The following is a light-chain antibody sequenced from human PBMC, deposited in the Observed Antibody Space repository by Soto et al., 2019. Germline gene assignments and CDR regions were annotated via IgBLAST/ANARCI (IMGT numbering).Light chain of an antibody. Sequence: QAVVTQEPSLTVSPGGTVTLTCALSTGTVSRAHLPNWFQHNPGQPPRALIYSSVNKHSWTPARFSGSLLGGKAALTLSGAQPEDEADYSCLLYAGGARFFGGGTKLTVL. J-gene: IGLJ2*01. CDR3: LLYAGGARF. CDR2: SSV. V-gene: IGLV7-43*01. CDR1: TGTVSRAHL.